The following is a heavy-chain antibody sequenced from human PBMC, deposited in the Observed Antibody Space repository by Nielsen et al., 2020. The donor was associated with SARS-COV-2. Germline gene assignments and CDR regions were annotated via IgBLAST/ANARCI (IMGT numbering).Heavy chain of an antibody. Sequence: SETLSLTCAVSGGSISSSNWWSWVRQPPGKGLEWIGEIYHSGSTNYNPSLKSRVTISVDKSKNQFSLKLSSVTAADTAVYYCARDGLRGSIAAADGYYYYGMDVWGQGTTVTVSS. V-gene: IGHV4-4*02. CDR2: IYHSGST. J-gene: IGHJ6*02. D-gene: IGHD6-13*01. CDR3: ARDGLRGSIAAADGYYYYGMDV. CDR1: GGSISSSNW.